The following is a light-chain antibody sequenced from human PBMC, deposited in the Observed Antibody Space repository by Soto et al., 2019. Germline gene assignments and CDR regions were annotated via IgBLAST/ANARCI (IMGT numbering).Light chain of an antibody. CDR2: DVS. CDR3: SSYRSTNTLGV. J-gene: IGLJ3*02. CDR1: SSDIGGYSY. V-gene: IGLV2-14*01. Sequence: QSVLTQPASVSGSPGQSITISCTGSSSDIGGYSYVSWYQQYPGKAPKLMIYDVSIRPSGVSARFSGSKSGNTASLTISGLQAEDEADYFCSSYRSTNTLGVFGGGTQLTVL.